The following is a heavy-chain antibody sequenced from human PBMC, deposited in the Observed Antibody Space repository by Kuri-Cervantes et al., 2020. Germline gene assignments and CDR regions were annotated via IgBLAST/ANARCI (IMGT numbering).Heavy chain of an antibody. CDR1: GCSISSYY. V-gene: IGHV4-59*01. CDR3: ARDLGAYHHYFDY. CDR2: IYYSGST. J-gene: IGHJ4*02. D-gene: IGHD1-26*01. Sequence: SETLSLTCTVSGCSISSYYWSWIRQPPGKGLEWIGYIYYSGSTNYNPSLKSRVTISIDTSKNQFSLKQSSVAAADTAVYYCARDLGAYHHYFDYWGQGTLVTVSS.